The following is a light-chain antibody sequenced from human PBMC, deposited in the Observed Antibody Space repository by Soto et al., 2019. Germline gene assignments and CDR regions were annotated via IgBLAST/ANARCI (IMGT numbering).Light chain of an antibody. J-gene: IGKJ1*01. Sequence: EIVLTQSPATLSLSPGERATLSCRASQAVSRYLAWYQQKPGQAPRLLIHGASSRASGIPDRFSGSGSGTDFTLTISRLQPEDFAVYYCQQYASTRWTFGQGTKVDIK. CDR2: GAS. CDR3: QQYASTRWT. CDR1: QAVSRY. V-gene: IGKV3-20*01.